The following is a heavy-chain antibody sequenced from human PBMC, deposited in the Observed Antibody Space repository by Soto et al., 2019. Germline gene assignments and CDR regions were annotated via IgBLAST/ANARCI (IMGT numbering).Heavy chain of an antibody. D-gene: IGHD1-7*01. J-gene: IGHJ6*02. CDR3: ARDPLIGTTDYGLDV. CDR2: INNDGSNT. Sequence: EVQLVESGGGLVQPGGSLRLSCAASGFTFSTYWMHWVRQPPGKGVVWVSRINNDGSNTAYADSVKGRFTISRDNAQSTLYLQMNSLRAEDTAVYYCARDPLIGTTDYGLDVWGQGTTVSVSS. V-gene: IGHV3-74*01. CDR1: GFTFSTYW.